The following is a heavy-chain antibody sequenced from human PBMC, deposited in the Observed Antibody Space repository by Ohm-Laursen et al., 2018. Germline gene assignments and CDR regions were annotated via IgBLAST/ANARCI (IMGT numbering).Heavy chain of an antibody. CDR3: ARVLNPFDL. Sequence: SLRLSCSASGFTFSSYAMSWVRQAPGQGLEWVSLIENGGTTYYADSVKGRFTISRDNSKNTVYLQTNSLTVEDTALYYCARVLNPFDLWGRGTLVTVSS. J-gene: IGHJ2*01. CDR2: IENGGTT. V-gene: IGHV3-66*01. CDR1: GFTFSSYA.